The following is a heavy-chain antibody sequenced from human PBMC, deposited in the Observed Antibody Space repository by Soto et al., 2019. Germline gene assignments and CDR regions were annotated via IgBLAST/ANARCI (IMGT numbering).Heavy chain of an antibody. J-gene: IGHJ4*02. CDR1: GYTFTSYD. Sequence: ASLKVSCKASGYTFTSYDIYWVRQATGQGLEWMGWMNPNTGNSGYAQKFQGRVTMTSDTSISTAHMELSSLRSEDTAVYYCARRAETNGWNGFGADKYYFDFWGQGTLVTV. CDR2: MNPNTGNS. V-gene: IGHV1-8*01. D-gene: IGHD1-1*01. CDR3: ARRAETNGWNGFGADKYYFDF.